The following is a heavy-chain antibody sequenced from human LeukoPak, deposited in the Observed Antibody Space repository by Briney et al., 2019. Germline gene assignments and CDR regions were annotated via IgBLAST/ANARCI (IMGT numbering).Heavy chain of an antibody. D-gene: IGHD2-2*01. CDR2: INHSGSS. CDR1: GGSFSDYY. V-gene: IGHV4-34*01. CDR3: ASSVVVPSAADY. J-gene: IGHJ4*02. Sequence: SETLSLTCAVYGGSFSDYYWSWIRQPPGKGLGWIAEINHSGSSKYNPSLKSRVSISVDTSKNQFSLKLTSMTAADTAVYYCASSVVVPSAADYWGQGTLVTVSS.